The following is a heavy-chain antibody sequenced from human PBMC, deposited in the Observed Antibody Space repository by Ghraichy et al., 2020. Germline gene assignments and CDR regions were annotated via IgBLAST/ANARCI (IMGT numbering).Heavy chain of an antibody. CDR2: ITGTGGGA. J-gene: IGHJ4*02. D-gene: IGHD2-2*01. V-gene: IGHV3-23*01. CDR1: GFTFSSYA. Sequence: GGSLRLSCAASGFTFSSYAMAWVRQAPGKGLEWVSSITGTGGGASYADSVKGRFTISTDSSSDTLSLQMNSLRAEDTAVYYCAIKIPGTAPFDYWGQGTLVTVSS. CDR3: AIKIPGTAPFDY.